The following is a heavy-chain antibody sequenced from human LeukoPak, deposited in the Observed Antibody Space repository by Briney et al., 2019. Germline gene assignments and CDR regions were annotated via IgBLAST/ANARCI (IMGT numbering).Heavy chain of an antibody. J-gene: IGHJ4*02. V-gene: IGHV3-9*01. CDR1: GFTFDDYA. CDR3: APRMVGATTDMSY. D-gene: IGHD1-26*01. CDR2: ISWNSGSI. Sequence: PGGSLRLSCAASGFTFDDYAMHWVRQAPGKGLEWVSGISWNSGSIGYADSVKGRFTISRDSSKNTLYLQMNSLRAEDTAVYYCAPRMVGATTDMSYWGQGTLVTVSS.